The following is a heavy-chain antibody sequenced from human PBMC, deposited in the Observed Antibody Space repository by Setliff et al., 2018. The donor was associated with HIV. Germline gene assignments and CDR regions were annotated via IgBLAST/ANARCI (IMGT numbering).Heavy chain of an antibody. V-gene: IGHV4-34*01. Sequence: SETLSLTCAVYGGSFSDYYWIWIRQSPEKGPEWIGEVNHSGITKYNPSLRSRVIISIDTSKKQFYLKVNSVTAADAAIYYCARGGAHNHGHDYFDYWGQGTLVTVSS. CDR2: VNHSGIT. D-gene: IGHD1-1*01. CDR3: ARGGAHNHGHDYFDY. J-gene: IGHJ4*02. CDR1: GGSFSDYY.